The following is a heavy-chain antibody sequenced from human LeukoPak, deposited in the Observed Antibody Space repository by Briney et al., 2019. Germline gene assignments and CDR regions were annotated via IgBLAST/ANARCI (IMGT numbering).Heavy chain of an antibody. V-gene: IGHV1-69*05. D-gene: IGHD2-2*01. Sequence: ASVKVSCKASGGTFSSYAISWVRQAPGQGLEWMGGIIPIFGTANYAQKFQGRVTITTDESTSTAYMELSSLRSEDTAVYYCASHRAIGYCSSTSCYDAFDIWGQGTMVTVSS. J-gene: IGHJ3*02. CDR2: IIPIFGTA. CDR3: ASHRAIGYCSSTSCYDAFDI. CDR1: GGTFSSYA.